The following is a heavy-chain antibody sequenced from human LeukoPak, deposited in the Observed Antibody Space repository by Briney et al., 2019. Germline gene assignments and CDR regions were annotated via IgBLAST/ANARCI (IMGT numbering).Heavy chain of an antibody. J-gene: IGHJ4*02. CDR2: IDWDDDK. V-gene: IGHV2-70*01. CDR1: GFSLSSSAMC. CDR3: ARTRPQKSLFDS. Sequence: SGPTLVNPTQTPTLTCTFSGFSLSSSAMCVSWIRQPPGKALQWRALIDWDDDKYYSTSLTTRLTISKPTSKNQVVSTMTNMDPVDTATYSCARTRPQKSLFDSWGQGNLVTVSS.